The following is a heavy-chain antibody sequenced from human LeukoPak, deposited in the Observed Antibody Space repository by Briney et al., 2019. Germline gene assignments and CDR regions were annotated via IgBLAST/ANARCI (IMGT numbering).Heavy chain of an antibody. CDR1: GYTFTGYY. CDR2: INPNSGGT. D-gene: IGHD3-3*01. J-gene: IGHJ6*02. Sequence: GASVKVSCKASGYTFTGYYMHWVRQAPGQGFEWMGWINPNSGGTNYAQKFQGRVTMTRDTSISTAYMELSRLRSDDTAVYYCARGPTPREWLLFFIGMDVWGQGTTVTVSS. V-gene: IGHV1-2*02. CDR3: ARGPTPREWLLFFIGMDV.